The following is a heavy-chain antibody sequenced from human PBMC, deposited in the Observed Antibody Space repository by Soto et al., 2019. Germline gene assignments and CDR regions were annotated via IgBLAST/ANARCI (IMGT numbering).Heavy chain of an antibody. CDR1: GFTFSNAW. CDR3: TYSGWGHDAFAI. Sequence: EVQLVESGGGLVKPGGSLRLSCAASGFTFSNAWMSWVRQAPGKGLEWVGRVKSKTDGGTTDYAAPVKGRFPISKADSNNTLYLQMTSLKTEDTAVYYCTYSGWGHDAFAIWGQGTMVTVSS. CDR2: VKSKTDGGTT. J-gene: IGHJ3*02. V-gene: IGHV3-15*01. D-gene: IGHD6-19*01.